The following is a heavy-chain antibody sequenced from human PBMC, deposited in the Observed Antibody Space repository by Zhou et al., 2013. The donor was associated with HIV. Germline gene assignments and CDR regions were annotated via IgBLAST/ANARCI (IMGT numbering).Heavy chain of an antibody. J-gene: IGHJ6*03. CDR1: GGTFSSYA. Sequence: QVQLVQSGAEVKKPGSSVKVSCKASGGTFSSYAISWVRQAPGQGLEWMGGIIPVFGTPNYADKFQARLTISTDEFTSTAYMELSSLRSEDTAVYYCARCLIGRSGYSSYMDVWGQGTTVTVSS. D-gene: IGHD3-3*01. V-gene: IGHV1-69*05. CDR3: ARCLIGRSGYSSYMDV. CDR2: IIPVFGTP.